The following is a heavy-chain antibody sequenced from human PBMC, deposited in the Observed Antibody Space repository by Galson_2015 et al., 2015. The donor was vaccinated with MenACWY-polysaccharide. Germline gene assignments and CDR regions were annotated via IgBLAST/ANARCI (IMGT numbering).Heavy chain of an antibody. V-gene: IGHV3-30-3*01. CDR1: GFTFSTYP. J-gene: IGHJ6*02. CDR2: ISYDGTNK. CDR3: ARTYCSRASCFGMDV. Sequence: SLRLSCAASGFTFSTYPIHWVRQAPGKGLDWVAIISYDGTNKYYADSVKDRFTISRDNSKNTMYLQMNSLSAEDTAAYYCARTYCSRASCFGMDVWGQGTTVTVSS. D-gene: IGHD2-2*01.